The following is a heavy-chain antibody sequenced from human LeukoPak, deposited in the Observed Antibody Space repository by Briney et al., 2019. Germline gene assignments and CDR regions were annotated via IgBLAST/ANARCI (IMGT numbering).Heavy chain of an antibody. CDR2: IRSKANSYAT. D-gene: IGHD4-23*01. V-gene: IGHV3-73*01. CDR3: TRRGGGNSSVDY. J-gene: IGHJ4*02. CDR1: GFTFSGSA. Sequence: GGSLKLSCAASGFTFSGSAMHWVRQASGKGLEWVGRIRSKANSYATAYAASVKGRFTISRDDSKNTAYLQMNSLKTEDTAVYYCTRRGGGNSSVDYWGQGTPVTVSS.